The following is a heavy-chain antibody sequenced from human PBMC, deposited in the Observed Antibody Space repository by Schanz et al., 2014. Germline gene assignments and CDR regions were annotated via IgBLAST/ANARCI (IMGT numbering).Heavy chain of an antibody. CDR2: FIPILDVG. V-gene: IGHV1-69*08. CDR3: ARDQSPYTNSSDVRYFDY. D-gene: IGHD6-6*01. J-gene: IGHJ4*02. Sequence: QVQLVQSGAEVKKPGSSVKVSCKASRSTFSSYTISWVRQARGQGLEWVGRFIPILDVGNYAQQFQGRVTFTADKSTTTAYMELNSLNSDDTAVYYCARDQSPYTNSSDVRYFDYWGQGTLVTVSS. CDR1: RSTFSSYT.